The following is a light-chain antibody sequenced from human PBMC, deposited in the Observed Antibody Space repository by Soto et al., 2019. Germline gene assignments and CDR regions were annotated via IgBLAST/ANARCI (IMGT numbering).Light chain of an antibody. J-gene: IGKJ1*01. CDR1: QSFSSSY. CDR3: QQYGSSPT. CDR2: AAS. V-gene: IGKV3-20*01. Sequence: EIVLSQSPGTLSLPPGERATLSCRASQSFSSSYLAWYQQKPGQAPRLLIYAASSRATGIPDRFSGSGSGTDFTLTISRLEPEDFAVYYCQQYGSSPTFGQGTKVDI.